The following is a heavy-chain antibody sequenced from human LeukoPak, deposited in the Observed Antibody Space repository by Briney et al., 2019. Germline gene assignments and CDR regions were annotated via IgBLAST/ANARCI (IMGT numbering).Heavy chain of an antibody. V-gene: IGHV1-24*01. J-gene: IGHJ5*02. Sequence: ASVKVSCKVSGYTLTELSMHWVRQAPGKGLEWMGGFDPEDGETIYAQKFQGRVTMTEDTSTDTAYMELSSLRFEDTAVYFCASRGAVGRFWFDPWGQGTLVIVSS. CDR2: FDPEDGET. D-gene: IGHD6-19*01. CDR3: ASRGAVGRFWFDP. CDR1: GYTLTELS.